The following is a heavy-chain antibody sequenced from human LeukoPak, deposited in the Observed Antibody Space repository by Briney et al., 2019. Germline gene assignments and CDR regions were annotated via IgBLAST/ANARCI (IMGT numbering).Heavy chain of an antibody. J-gene: IGHJ4*02. CDR2: IYYSGST. V-gene: IGHV4-39*07. CDR3: ARVPRGSSGWPTTIDY. D-gene: IGHD6-19*01. Sequence: PSETLSLTCTVSGGSISSSSYYWGWIRQPPGKGLEWIGSIYYSGSTYYNPSLKSRVTISVDTSKNQFSLKLSSVTAADTAVYYCARVPRGSSGWPTTIDYWGQGTLVTVSS. CDR1: GGSISSSSYY.